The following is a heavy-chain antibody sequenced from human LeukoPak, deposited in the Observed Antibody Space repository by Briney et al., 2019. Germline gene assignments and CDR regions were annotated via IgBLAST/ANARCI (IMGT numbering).Heavy chain of an antibody. J-gene: IGHJ1*01. CDR1: GGSISSYY. V-gene: IGHV4-59*04. CDR2: IYYSGST. Sequence: TSETLSLTCTVSGGSISSYYWGWIRQPPGKGLAWIGDIYYSGSTYYNPALKSRVSMSIDTSKNQFSLELRSVAAADTALYYCARPRYYDSTGYLEWGQGTLVTVTS. CDR3: ARPRYYDSTGYLE. D-gene: IGHD3-22*01.